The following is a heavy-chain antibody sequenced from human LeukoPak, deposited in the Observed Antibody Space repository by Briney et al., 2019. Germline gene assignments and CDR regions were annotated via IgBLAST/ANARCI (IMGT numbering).Heavy chain of an antibody. Sequence: GGSLRLSCAASGFTVSSNYMSWVRQAPGKGLEWVSYISSSGSTIYYADSVKGRFTISRDNAKNSLYLQMNSLRAEDTAVYYCAREVDCSGGSCYSVYYYYMDVWGKGTTVTISS. CDR3: AREVDCSGGSCYSVYYYYMDV. D-gene: IGHD2-15*01. J-gene: IGHJ6*03. V-gene: IGHV3-11*04. CDR2: ISSSGSTI. CDR1: GFTVSSNY.